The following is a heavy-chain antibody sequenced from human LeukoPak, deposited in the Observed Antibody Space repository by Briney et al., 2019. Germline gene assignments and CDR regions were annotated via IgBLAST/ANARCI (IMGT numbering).Heavy chain of an antibody. V-gene: IGHV4-59*01. CDR1: GGSISDYS. Sequence: SETLSLTCTVSGGSISDYSWSWIRQPPGKGLEWIGNIYYSGSANHNPSLKSRVTISRDTSKNQFSLKLTSVTTADTAVYYCARGYGDFRVEGRYFHSWGQGTLVTVSS. D-gene: IGHD4-17*01. CDR3: ARGYGDFRVEGRYFHS. CDR2: IYYSGSA. J-gene: IGHJ4*02.